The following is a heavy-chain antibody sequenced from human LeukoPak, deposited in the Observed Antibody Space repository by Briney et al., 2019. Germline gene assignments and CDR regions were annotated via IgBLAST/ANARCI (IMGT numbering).Heavy chain of an antibody. V-gene: IGHV7-4-1*02. CDR3: ARSIGAAGYMDV. CDR1: GYTFISYS. CDR2: INTNTGNP. J-gene: IGHJ6*03. D-gene: IGHD6-13*01. Sequence: ASVKVSCKASGYTFISYSMNLVGQAPGQGLEWMGLINTNTGNPTYAQGSAGQVVFSLDTSVITAYLQISGHIAEDTAVYYCARSIGAAGYMDVWGKGTTVTVSS.